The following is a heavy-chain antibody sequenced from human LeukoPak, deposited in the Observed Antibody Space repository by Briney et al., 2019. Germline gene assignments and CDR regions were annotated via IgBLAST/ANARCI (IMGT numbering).Heavy chain of an antibody. J-gene: IGHJ3*02. Sequence: GASVKVSCKVSGYTLTELSMHWVRQAPGKGLEWMGGFDPEDGETIYAQKFQGRVTMTEDTSTDTAYMELSSLRSEDTAVYFCATGYYGSGSYSPQAFDIWGQGTMVTVSS. D-gene: IGHD3-10*01. CDR2: FDPEDGET. V-gene: IGHV1-24*01. CDR3: ATGYYGSGSYSPQAFDI. CDR1: GYTLTELS.